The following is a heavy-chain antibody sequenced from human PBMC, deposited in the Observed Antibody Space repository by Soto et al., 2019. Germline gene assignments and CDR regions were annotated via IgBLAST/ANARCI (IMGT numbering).Heavy chain of an antibody. CDR1: GGTFSRYA. J-gene: IGHJ6*02. D-gene: IGHD3-3*01. V-gene: IGHV1-69*12. Sequence: QVQLVQSGAEVKKPGSSVKVSCKASGGTFSRYAISWVRQAPGQGLAWMGGIIPIFGTANYAQKFQGRVTIIADESTSTTYMALSSLRSEDTAVYYCARARITIFGVALPYGMDVWGQGTTVTVSS. CDR2: IIPIFGTA. CDR3: ARARITIFGVALPYGMDV.